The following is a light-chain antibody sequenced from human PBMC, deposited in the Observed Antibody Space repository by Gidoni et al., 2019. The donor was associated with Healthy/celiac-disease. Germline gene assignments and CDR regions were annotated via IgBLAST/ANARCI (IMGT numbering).Light chain of an antibody. CDR2: WAS. J-gene: IGKJ1*01. V-gene: IGKV4-1*01. Sequence: DIVMTQSPASLAVSLGERATINCKSSQSVVYSSNNKNYLAWYQQKPGQPPKLVIYWASTRESGVPDRFSGSGSGTDFTLTISSLQTEDVAVYYCQQYYSTPQTFXQXTKVEIK. CDR3: QQYYSTPQT. CDR1: QSVVYSSNNKNY.